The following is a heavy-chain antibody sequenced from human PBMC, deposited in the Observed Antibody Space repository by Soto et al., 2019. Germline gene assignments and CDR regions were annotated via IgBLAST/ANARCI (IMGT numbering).Heavy chain of an antibody. CDR2: MWYDGTDT. D-gene: IGHD3-10*01. J-gene: IGHJ4*02. CDR1: GFTFTYFA. V-gene: IGHV3-33*01. Sequence: QVQLEESGEGVVQPGRSLRLSCTASGFTFTYFAMHWVRQAPGKGLEWVAVMWYDGTDTFYGDSVKGRFIISRDNSKNTVHLQMNCLRAEDTAVYYCVRGDYGSGSYTFDFWGQGTLVTVSS. CDR3: VRGDYGSGSYTFDF.